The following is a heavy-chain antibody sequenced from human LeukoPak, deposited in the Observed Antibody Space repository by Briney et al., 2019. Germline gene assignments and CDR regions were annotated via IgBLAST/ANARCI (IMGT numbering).Heavy chain of an antibody. J-gene: IGHJ4*02. V-gene: IGHV2-5*01. Sequence: SGPTLVNPTQPLTLTCTFSGFSLSTSGVGVGWIRQPPGKALEWLALIYWNDDKRYSPSLKSRLTITKDTSKNQVVLTMTNMDPVDTATYYCAHSPRYYYDSSGYYYAPDYWGQGTLVTVSS. CDR3: AHSPRYYYDSSGYYYAPDY. CDR1: GFSLSTSGVG. D-gene: IGHD3-22*01. CDR2: IYWNDDK.